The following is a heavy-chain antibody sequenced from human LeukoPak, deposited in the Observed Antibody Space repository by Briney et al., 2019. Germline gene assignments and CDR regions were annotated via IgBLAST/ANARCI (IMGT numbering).Heavy chain of an antibody. CDR1: GFTFSNAW. J-gene: IGHJ4*02. CDR2: IKSKTDGGTT. Sequence: GGSLRLSCAASGFTFSNAWMSWVRQAPGKGLEWVGRIKSKTDGGTTDYAAPVKGRFTISRDDSKNTLYLQMNSLKTEDTAVYYCTTAWYNWSGEVAVDYWGQGTLVTVSS. CDR3: TTAWYNWSGEVAVDY. D-gene: IGHD1-1*01. V-gene: IGHV3-15*01.